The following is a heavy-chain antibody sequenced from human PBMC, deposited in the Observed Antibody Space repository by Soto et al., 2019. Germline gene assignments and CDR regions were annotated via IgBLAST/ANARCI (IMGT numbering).Heavy chain of an antibody. D-gene: IGHD1-1*01. CDR2: IIPRFGTT. V-gene: IGHV1-69*01. CDR1: GDTFSRYT. Sequence: QVQLVQSGAEVKKPGSSVRVSCKASGDTFSRYTVNWVRQAPRQGLEWMGGIIPRFGTTNYAPTLQGRVTITADDSTNTVYMELSSLRSEDTALYFCARGRGLYNSGRSQLDYWGQGTLLTVSS. CDR3: ARGRGLYNSGRSQLDY. J-gene: IGHJ4*02.